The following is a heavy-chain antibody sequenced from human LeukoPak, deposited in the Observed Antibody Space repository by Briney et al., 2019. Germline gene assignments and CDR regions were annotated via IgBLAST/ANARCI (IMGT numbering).Heavy chain of an antibody. D-gene: IGHD2-15*01. CDR2: ISDDSSFT. CDR3: AKGRCSGVGCDSFHS. CDR1: GFTFSSYA. Sequence: GGSLRLSCAASGFTFSSYAMSWVRQAPGKGLECISTISDDSSFTYYADSVKGRSAISRDDSKNTLYLQMNNLKVEDTAVYYCAKGRCSGVGCDSFHSWGQGALVTVSS. V-gene: IGHV3-23*01. J-gene: IGHJ4*02.